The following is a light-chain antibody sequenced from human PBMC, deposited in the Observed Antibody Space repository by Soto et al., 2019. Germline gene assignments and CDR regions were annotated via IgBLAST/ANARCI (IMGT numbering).Light chain of an antibody. V-gene: IGKV1-5*03. CDR2: KAS. Sequence: DIRMTQSPSTLSGSIGDRVTITCRASQTISSWLAWYQQKPGKAPKLLIYKASTLKSGVPSRFSGSGSGTEFTLTISSLQPEDSAIYYCQQADTFPITFGQGTRLEIK. CDR3: QQADTFPIT. J-gene: IGKJ5*01. CDR1: QTISSW.